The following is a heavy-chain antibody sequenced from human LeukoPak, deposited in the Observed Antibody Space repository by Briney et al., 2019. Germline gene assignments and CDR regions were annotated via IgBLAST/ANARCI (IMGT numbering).Heavy chain of an antibody. V-gene: IGHV4-59*01. J-gene: IGHJ4*02. CDR2: IYYSGST. CDR1: GGSISSYY. D-gene: IGHD4-17*01. CDR3: AREAGDYVNYFDY. Sequence: SETLSLTCTVSGGSISSYYWSWIRQPPGKGLEWIGYIYYSGSTNYNRSLKSRVTISVDTSKNQFSLKLSSVTAADTAVYYCAREAGDYVNYFDYWGQGTLVTVSS.